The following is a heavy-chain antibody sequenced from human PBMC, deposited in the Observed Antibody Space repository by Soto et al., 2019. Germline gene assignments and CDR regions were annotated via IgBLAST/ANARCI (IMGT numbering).Heavy chain of an antibody. CDR2: TYYRSKWYN. V-gene: IGHV6-1*01. J-gene: IGHJ5*02. D-gene: IGHD3-3*01. CDR3: ARGVVSSPNIENWFDP. CDR1: GDSVSSNSAA. Sequence: SQTLSLTCAISGDSVSSNSAAWNWIRQSPSRGLEWLGRTYYRSKWYNDYAVSVKSRITINPDTSKNQFSLQLNSVTPEDTAVYYCARGVVSSPNIENWFDPWGQGTLVTVSS.